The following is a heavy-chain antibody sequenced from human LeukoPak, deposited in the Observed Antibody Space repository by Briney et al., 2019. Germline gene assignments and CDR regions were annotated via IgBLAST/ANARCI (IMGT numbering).Heavy chain of an antibody. CDR2: ISAYNGNT. D-gene: IGHD3-22*01. Sequence: ASVKVSCKASGYTFTSYGISWVRQAPGQGLEWMGWISAYNGNTNYAQKLQGRVTMTTDTSTSTVYMELSSLRSEDTAVYYCARDQYYDSKGWFDPWGQGTLVTVSS. CDR1: GYTFTSYG. CDR3: ARDQYYDSKGWFDP. V-gene: IGHV1-18*01. J-gene: IGHJ5*02.